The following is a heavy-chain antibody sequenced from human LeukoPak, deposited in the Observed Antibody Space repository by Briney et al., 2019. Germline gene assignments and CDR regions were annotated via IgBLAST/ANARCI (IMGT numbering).Heavy chain of an antibody. D-gene: IGHD1-14*01. CDR3: LRRAVGVTGRWFDP. J-gene: IGHJ5*02. CDR2: IYPDDSDT. V-gene: IGHV5-51*01. CDR1: GYDFSSHW. Sequence: GESLKISCMGSGYDFSSHWIAWVRQMPGKGLEWMGIIYPDDSDTRYSPSFQGHVAISADKSISTTYLQWSSLKASDTATYYCLRRAVGVTGRWFDPWGQGTLVTVSS.